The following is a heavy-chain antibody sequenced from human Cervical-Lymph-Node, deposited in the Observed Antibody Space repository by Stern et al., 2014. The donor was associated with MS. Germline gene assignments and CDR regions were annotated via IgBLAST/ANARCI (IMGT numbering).Heavy chain of an antibody. CDR2: MKPNSGNK. CDR3: ARVRFYGSGIYYALGDGMDV. V-gene: IGHV1-8*01. D-gene: IGHD3-10*01. J-gene: IGHJ6*02. Sequence: MQLVESGAEVKKPGASVKVSCKASGYTFTNYNIDWVRQATGQGLEWMGWMKPNSGNKGYAQRFQGRVTMTRDTSTSTAYMELSSLKAEDTAVYYCARVRFYGSGIYYALGDGMDVWGQGTTVTVSS. CDR1: GYTFTNYN.